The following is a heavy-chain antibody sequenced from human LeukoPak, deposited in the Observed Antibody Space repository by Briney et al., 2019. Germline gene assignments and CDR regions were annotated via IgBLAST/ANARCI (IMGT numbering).Heavy chain of an antibody. CDR1: GFTFSNYG. Sequence: GGSLRLSCEASGFTFSNYGMHWVRQAPGKGLEWVAFIWYDGSNKYYVDSVKGRFTISRDNSKNTVYLQMNSLRAEDTAVYYCAKDLATKYSLDHWGQGALVTVSS. D-gene: IGHD1-26*01. CDR2: IWYDGSNK. J-gene: IGHJ4*02. CDR3: AKDLATKYSLDH. V-gene: IGHV3-30*02.